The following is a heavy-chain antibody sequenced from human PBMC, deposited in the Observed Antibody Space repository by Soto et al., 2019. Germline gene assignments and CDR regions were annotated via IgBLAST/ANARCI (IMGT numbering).Heavy chain of an antibody. Sequence: ASVKVSCKASGYTFTSYGISWVRQAPGQGLEWMGWISAYNGNTNYAQKLQGRVTMTTDTSTSTAYMELRSLRSDDTAVYYCARGGSSWTLYYYYGMDVWGQGTTVTVSS. CDR3: ARGGSSWTLYYYYGMDV. CDR2: ISAYNGNT. V-gene: IGHV1-18*01. CDR1: GYTFTSYG. J-gene: IGHJ6*02. D-gene: IGHD6-13*01.